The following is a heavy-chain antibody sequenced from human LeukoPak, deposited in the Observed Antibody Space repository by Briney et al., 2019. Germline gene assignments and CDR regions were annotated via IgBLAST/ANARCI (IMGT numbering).Heavy chain of an antibody. CDR1: GFTFNRDW. Sequence: GGSLRLSCAASGFTFNRDWMHWVRQAPGKGLVWVSRINTDGSSTSYADSVKGRFTISRDNAKNTLYLQMNGLRADDTAVYYCTSDGYRNFGAAFDIWGQGTLVTVSS. J-gene: IGHJ3*02. V-gene: IGHV3-74*01. CDR2: INTDGSST. D-gene: IGHD4-11*01. CDR3: TSDGYRNFGAAFDI.